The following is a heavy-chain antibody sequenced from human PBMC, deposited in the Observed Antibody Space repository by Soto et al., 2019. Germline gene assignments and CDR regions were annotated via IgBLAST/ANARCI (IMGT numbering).Heavy chain of an antibody. V-gene: IGHV3-30*18. CDR1: GFTFSNYG. CDR3: AKVGFSGSSTYYYYYGMDG. D-gene: IGHD1-26*01. CDR2: ISYDGSNK. Sequence: QVHLVESGGGVVQPGRSLRLSCAASGFTFSNYGMHWVRQAPGKGLEWVAVISYDGSNKYHADSVKGRFTISRDNSKNTLYLQMNSLRAEDTAVYYCAKVGFSGSSTYYYYYGMDGWGQGATVTVSS. J-gene: IGHJ6*02.